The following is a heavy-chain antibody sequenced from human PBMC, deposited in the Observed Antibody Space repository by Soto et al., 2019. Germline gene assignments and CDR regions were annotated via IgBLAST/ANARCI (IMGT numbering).Heavy chain of an antibody. J-gene: IGHJ4*02. CDR3: ARDWLTQFAAAGIVVFAD. D-gene: IGHD6-13*01. Sequence: GGSLRLSCAASGFTFSSYAMSWVRQAPGKGLEWVSAISGSADNTYYADSVKGRFTISRDKFKNALFLQMNRLRAEDMVVYYWARDWLTQFAAAGIVVFADWGQGTLVTVSS. CDR2: ISGSADNT. V-gene: IGHV3-23*01. CDR1: GFTFSSYA.